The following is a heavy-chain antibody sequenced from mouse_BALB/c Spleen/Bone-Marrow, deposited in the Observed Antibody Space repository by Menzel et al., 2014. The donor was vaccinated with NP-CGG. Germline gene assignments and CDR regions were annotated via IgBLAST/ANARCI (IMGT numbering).Heavy chain of an antibody. J-gene: IGHJ4*01. D-gene: IGHD2-3*01. Sequence: EVQVVESGGGLVQPGGSLKLSCATSGFTFSDYYMYWVRQTPEKRLEWVAYISNGGGSTYYPDTVKGRFTIPRDNAKNTLYLQMSRLKSEDTAMYYCARRGWYYAMDYWGQGTSVTVSS. CDR1: GFTFSDYY. CDR3: ARRGWYYAMDY. V-gene: IGHV5-12*02. CDR2: ISNGGGST.